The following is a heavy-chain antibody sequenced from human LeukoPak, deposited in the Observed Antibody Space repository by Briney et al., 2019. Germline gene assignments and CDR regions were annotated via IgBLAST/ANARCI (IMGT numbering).Heavy chain of an antibody. Sequence: ASVKVSCKASGYTFTSYGISWVRQAPGQGLEWMGWISAYNGNTNYAQKLQGRVTMTTDTSTSTAYMELRSLRSDDTGVYYGAAGNYYDSSGYYHLGYFDYWGQGTLVTVSS. CDR3: AAGNYYDSSGYYHLGYFDY. J-gene: IGHJ4*02. D-gene: IGHD3-22*01. CDR2: ISAYNGNT. V-gene: IGHV1-18*01. CDR1: GYTFTSYG.